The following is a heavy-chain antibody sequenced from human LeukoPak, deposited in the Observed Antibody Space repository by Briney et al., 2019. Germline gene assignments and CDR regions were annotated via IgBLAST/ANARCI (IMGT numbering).Heavy chain of an antibody. Sequence: PGGSLRLSCAASGFTFSSYAMSWVRQAPGKGLEWVSVIYSGGTTYYADSVKGRFTISRDHSKNTLYLQMSSLRAEDTAVYYCARVAYGDHQYFHHWGQGTLVTVSS. D-gene: IGHD4-17*01. J-gene: IGHJ1*01. CDR3: ARVAYGDHQYFHH. V-gene: IGHV3-53*01. CDR2: IYSGGTT. CDR1: GFTFSSYA.